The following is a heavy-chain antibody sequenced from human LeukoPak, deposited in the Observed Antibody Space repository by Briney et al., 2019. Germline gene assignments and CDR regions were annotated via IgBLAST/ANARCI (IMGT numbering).Heavy chain of an antibody. Sequence: SETMSLTCTVSGGSISSYYWSWIRQPPGKGLEWIGYIYYSGSTNYKPSLKSRVTISVDTSKNQFSLKLSSVTAADTAVYYCARAGSGSYGNPIDYWGQGTLVTVSS. CDR2: IYYSGST. J-gene: IGHJ4*02. CDR1: GGSISSYY. CDR3: ARAGSGSYGNPIDY. V-gene: IGHV4-59*12. D-gene: IGHD3-10*01.